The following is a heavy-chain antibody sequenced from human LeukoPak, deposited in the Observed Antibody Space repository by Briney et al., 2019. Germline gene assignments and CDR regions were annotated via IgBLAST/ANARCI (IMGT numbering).Heavy chain of an antibody. CDR3: AKARISGIAVAGI. Sequence: GGSLRLSCAASGFTFSSYWMSWVRQAPGKGLEWVSAISGSGGSTYYADSVKGRFTISRDNSKNTLYLQMNSLRAEDTAVYYCAKARISGIAVAGIWGQGTLVTVSS. V-gene: IGHV3-23*01. J-gene: IGHJ4*02. CDR2: ISGSGGST. D-gene: IGHD6-19*01. CDR1: GFTFSSYW.